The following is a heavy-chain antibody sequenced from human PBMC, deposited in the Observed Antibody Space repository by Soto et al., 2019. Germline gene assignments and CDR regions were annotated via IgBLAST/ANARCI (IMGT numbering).Heavy chain of an antibody. CDR1: GGSISSGNYY. J-gene: IGHJ4*02. D-gene: IGHD3-22*01. CDR3: AITYYNASSGPFDY. Sequence: QVQLQESGPGLVKPSQTLSLTCTVSGGSISSGNYYWSWIRQHPGKGLEWIGYIYYSGSTDYNPSLKRRVTISVDTSKNQFSLKLSSVTAAGTAVYYCAITYYNASSGPFDYWGQGTLVTVSS. CDR2: IYYSGST. V-gene: IGHV4-31*03.